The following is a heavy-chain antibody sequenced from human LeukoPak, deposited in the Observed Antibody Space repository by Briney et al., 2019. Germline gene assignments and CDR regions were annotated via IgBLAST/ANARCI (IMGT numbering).Heavy chain of an antibody. CDR2: IYPRDGST. V-gene: IGHV1-46*01. Sequence: ASVKVSCKAFGYIFTSNYIHWVRQAPGQGLEWMGMIYPRDGSTSYAQRFQDRVTVTRDTSTSTVHMELSGLRSEDTAVYYCARDQEGFDYWGQGTQVTVSS. J-gene: IGHJ4*02. CDR1: GYIFTSNY. CDR3: ARDQEGFDY.